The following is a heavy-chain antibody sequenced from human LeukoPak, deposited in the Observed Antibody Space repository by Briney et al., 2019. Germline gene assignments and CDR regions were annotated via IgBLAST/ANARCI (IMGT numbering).Heavy chain of an antibody. J-gene: IGHJ4*02. Sequence: PSETLSLTCTVSGGSISSSSYYWGWIRQPPGKGLEWIGSIYYSGSTYYNPSLKSRVTISVDTSKNQFSLKLSSVTAADTAVYYCARGRAIAARPVDYWGQGTLVTVSS. V-gene: IGHV4-39*01. CDR3: ARGRAIAARPVDY. CDR2: IYYSGST. D-gene: IGHD6-6*01. CDR1: GGSISSSSYY.